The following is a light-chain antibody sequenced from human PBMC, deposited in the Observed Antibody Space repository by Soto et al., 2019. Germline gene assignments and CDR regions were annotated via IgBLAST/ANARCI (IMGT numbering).Light chain of an antibody. CDR3: SSYGGTNNLV. J-gene: IGLJ2*01. CDR1: SSDVGAYNY. CDR2: EVT. V-gene: IGLV2-8*01. Sequence: QSALTQPPSASGSPGQSVTISCTGTSSDVGAYNYVSWYQQHPGKAPKLMIYEVTKRPSGVPDRFSGSKSGNTASLTVSVLQAEDEADYYCSSYGGTNNLVFGGGTQLTVL.